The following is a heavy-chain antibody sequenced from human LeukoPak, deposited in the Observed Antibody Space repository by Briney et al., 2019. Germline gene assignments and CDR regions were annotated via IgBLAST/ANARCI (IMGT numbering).Heavy chain of an antibody. CDR1: GGSISSSNW. CDR3: ARVRHYYDSSGRGGAFDI. J-gene: IGHJ3*02. Sequence: KASGTLSLTGAVSGGSISSSNWGSWVRQPPGKGLEWMGEIYHSGRTNYNPSLKSRVTISVDKSKNQFSLKLSSVTAADTAVYYCARVRHYYDSSGRGGAFDIWGQGTMVTVSS. V-gene: IGHV4-4*02. D-gene: IGHD3-22*01. CDR2: IYHSGRT.